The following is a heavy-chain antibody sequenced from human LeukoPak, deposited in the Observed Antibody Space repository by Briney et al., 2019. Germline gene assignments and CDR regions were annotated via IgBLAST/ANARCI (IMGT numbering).Heavy chain of an antibody. D-gene: IGHD3-22*01. CDR2: INPKNADT. CDR1: GYTFTGHY. J-gene: IGHJ4*02. V-gene: IGHV1-2*02. Sequence: ASVKVSCKASGYTFTGHYMHWVRQAPGQGLEWMGWINPKNADTNYAQKFQGRVTMTRDTATGTVYMELSRLRSDDTAVYYCARYYYDSSGYQLDSWGQGTLVTVSS. CDR3: ARYYYDSSGYQLDS.